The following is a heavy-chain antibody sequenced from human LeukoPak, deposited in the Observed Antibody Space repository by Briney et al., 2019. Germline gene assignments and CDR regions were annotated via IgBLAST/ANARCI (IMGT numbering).Heavy chain of an antibody. D-gene: IGHD6-6*01. J-gene: IGHJ5*02. CDR2: IWPDDSDT. CDR3: ARHSDVPLDL. V-gene: IGHV5-51*01. Sequence: RGESLKISCKASGYNFTNHWVAWVRQTPGEGLEWMGIIWPDDSDTRYSPSFQGLVTISVDKPTGTALLQWRSRKASDTALYFCARHSDVPLDLWGQGTLVIVSS. CDR1: GYNFTNHW.